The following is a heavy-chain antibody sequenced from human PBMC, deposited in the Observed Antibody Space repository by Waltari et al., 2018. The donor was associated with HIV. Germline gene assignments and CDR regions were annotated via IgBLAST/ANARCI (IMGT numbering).Heavy chain of an antibody. D-gene: IGHD3-10*01. J-gene: IGHJ4*02. Sequence: EVQLVESGAGLVQPGGSLRLSCAASGFTFRTYWMSWVHQAPGKGLEVVANIKQDGSEKYYVDSVNGRFTISRDNAENSLYLQMNSLRAEDTAVDYCARGGFYGSGSKVNWGQGTLVTVSS. CDR2: IKQDGSEK. CDR1: GFTFRTYW. V-gene: IGHV3-7*04. CDR3: ARGGFYGSGSKVN.